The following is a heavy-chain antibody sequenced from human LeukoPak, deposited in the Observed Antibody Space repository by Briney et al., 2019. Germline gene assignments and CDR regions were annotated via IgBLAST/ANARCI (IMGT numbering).Heavy chain of an antibody. CDR3: ARGQVDTHFDY. V-gene: IGHV4-59*01. Sequence: PSETLSLTCTVSGGFISNYYWSWLRQPPGKGLDWIGYIYYSGSTDYNPSLKSRVPISVDTAKNQFSLKLHCVTAGDTAVYYCARGQVDTHFDYWGPGTLVTDSP. CDR2: IYYSGST. J-gene: IGHJ4*02. D-gene: IGHD2-2*02. CDR1: GGFISNYY.